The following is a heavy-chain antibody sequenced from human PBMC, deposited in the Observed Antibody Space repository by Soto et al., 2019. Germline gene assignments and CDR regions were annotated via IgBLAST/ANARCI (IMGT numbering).Heavy chain of an antibody. V-gene: IGHV1-69*02. Sequence: QVQLVQSGAEVKKPGYSVKVSCKASGGTFSSYTISWVRQAPGQGLEWMGRIIPILGIANYAQKFQGRVTITADKTTSTAYMELSSLRSEDTAVYYCAGGPRPLGKAYYMDVWGKGTTVTVSS. CDR2: IIPILGIA. J-gene: IGHJ6*03. CDR3: AGGPRPLGKAYYMDV. CDR1: GGTFSSYT.